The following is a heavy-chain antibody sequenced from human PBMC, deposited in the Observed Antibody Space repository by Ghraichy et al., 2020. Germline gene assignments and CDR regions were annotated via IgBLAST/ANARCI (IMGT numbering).Heavy chain of an antibody. CDR2: ISAYNGNT. CDR1: GYTFTSYG. CDR3: ARDSINIVVVPADIGFDY. D-gene: IGHD2-2*01. Sequence: ASVKVSCKASGYTFTSYGISWVRQAPGQGLEWMGWISAYNGNTNYAQKLQGRVTMTTDTSTSTAYMELRSLRSDDTAVYYCARDSINIVVVPADIGFDYWGQGTLVTVSS. J-gene: IGHJ4*02. V-gene: IGHV1-18*01.